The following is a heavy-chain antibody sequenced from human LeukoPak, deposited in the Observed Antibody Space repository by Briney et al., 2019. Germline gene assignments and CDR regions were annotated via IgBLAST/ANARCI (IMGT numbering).Heavy chain of an antibody. D-gene: IGHD3-3*01. CDR1: GFTFSNSW. V-gene: IGHV3-7*01. CDR2: TNQDGSGQ. Sequence: GGSLRLSCAASGFTFSNSWMSWVRQAPGKGLEWVADTNQDGSGQYYVDSVKGRFTISRDNAKNSLSLQMNSLRVEDTAVYYCARDPDSGAIDIWGQGTMVTVSS. CDR3: ARDPDSGAIDI. J-gene: IGHJ3*02.